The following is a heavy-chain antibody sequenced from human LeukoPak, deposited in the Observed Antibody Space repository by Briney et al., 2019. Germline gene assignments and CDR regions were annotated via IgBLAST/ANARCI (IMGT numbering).Heavy chain of an antibody. Sequence: SETLSLTCTVSGGSISSSGYNWGWIRQPPGKGLEWIGTLYYSGSTNYNPSLKSRVTISVDTSKNQFSLKLSSVTAADTAVYYCARRLSGSYSDYWGQGTLVTVSS. V-gene: IGHV4-39*01. CDR3: ARRLSGSYSDY. J-gene: IGHJ4*02. CDR2: LYYSGST. D-gene: IGHD1-26*01. CDR1: GGSISSSGYN.